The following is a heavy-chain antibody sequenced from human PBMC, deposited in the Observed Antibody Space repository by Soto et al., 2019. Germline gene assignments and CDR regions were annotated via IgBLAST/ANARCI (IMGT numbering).Heavy chain of an antibody. V-gene: IGHV3-30*18. CDR1: GFTFSSYG. D-gene: IGHD4-17*01. Sequence: QVQLVESGGGVVQPGRSLRLSCAASGFTFSSYGMHWVRQAPGKGLEWVAVISYDGSNKYYADSVKGRFTISRDNSKNTLYLQMNSLRAEDTAVYYCAKAPAITTVITSDWGQGTLVTVSS. CDR3: AKAPAITTVITSD. J-gene: IGHJ4*02. CDR2: ISYDGSNK.